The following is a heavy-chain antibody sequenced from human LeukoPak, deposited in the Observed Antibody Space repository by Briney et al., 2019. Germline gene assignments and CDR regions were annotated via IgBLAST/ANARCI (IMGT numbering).Heavy chain of an antibody. Sequence: SETLSLTCTVSGGSISSYYWSWIRQPPGKGLEWIGYIYYSGSTNYNPSLKSRVTISVDTSKNQFSLRLSSVTAADTAVYYCATTEYSSSWYLPEYFHHWGQGTLVTVSS. D-gene: IGHD6-13*01. CDR3: ATTEYSSSWYLPEYFHH. J-gene: IGHJ1*01. CDR1: GGSISSYY. V-gene: IGHV4-59*08. CDR2: IYYSGST.